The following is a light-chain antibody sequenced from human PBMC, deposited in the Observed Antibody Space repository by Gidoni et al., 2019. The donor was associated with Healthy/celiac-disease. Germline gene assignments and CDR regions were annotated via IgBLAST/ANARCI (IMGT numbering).Light chain of an antibody. CDR2: DAS. Sequence: IVLTQSPATLSLSPGERATLSCRASQSVSSYLAWYQQKPGQAPRLLIYDASNRATGIPARFSGSGSGTDFTLTISSLEPEDFAVYYCQQGSNWPLTFXGXTKVEIK. CDR3: QQGSNWPLT. V-gene: IGKV3-11*01. CDR1: QSVSSY. J-gene: IGKJ4*01.